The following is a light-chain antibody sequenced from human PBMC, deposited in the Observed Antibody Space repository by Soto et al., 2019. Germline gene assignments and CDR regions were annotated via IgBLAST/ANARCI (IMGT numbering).Light chain of an antibody. CDR3: CSYAGSSTFV. J-gene: IGLJ3*02. V-gene: IGLV2-23*02. Sequence: QSVLTQPASVSGSPGQSITISCTGSYSDVGSYNLVSWYQHHPGKTPKLMIYEVNKRPSGVSNRFSGSKSGYTASLTISGLQAEDEADYYCCSYAGSSTFVFGGGTQLTVL. CDR1: YSDVGSYNL. CDR2: EVN.